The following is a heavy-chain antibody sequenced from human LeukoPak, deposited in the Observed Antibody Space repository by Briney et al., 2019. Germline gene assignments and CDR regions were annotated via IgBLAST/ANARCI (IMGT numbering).Heavy chain of an antibody. V-gene: IGHV3-13*01. J-gene: IGHJ4*02. CDR2: IGTAGDT. D-gene: IGHD6-13*01. CDR3: ASARNSSSWYDY. CDR1: GFTFSSYD. Sequence: GGSLRLSCAASGFTFSSYDMHWVRQATGKGLEWVSAIGTAGDTYYPGSVRGRFTISRENAKNSLYLQMNSLRAGDTAVYYCASARNSSSWYDYLGQGTLVTVSS.